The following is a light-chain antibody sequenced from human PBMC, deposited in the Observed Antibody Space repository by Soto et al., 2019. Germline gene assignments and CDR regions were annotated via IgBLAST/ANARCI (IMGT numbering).Light chain of an antibody. CDR3: PQYDSYPHT. Sequence: DIQMTQSPSTLSASVGDRVTITCRASQSLNTWLAWYQQKPGKVPKLLIYRASILESGVPSTFSGSGSGTEFILTISSLQPDDFPTYYCPQYDSYPHTFGQGTK. J-gene: IGKJ2*01. V-gene: IGKV1-5*03. CDR2: RAS. CDR1: QSLNTW.